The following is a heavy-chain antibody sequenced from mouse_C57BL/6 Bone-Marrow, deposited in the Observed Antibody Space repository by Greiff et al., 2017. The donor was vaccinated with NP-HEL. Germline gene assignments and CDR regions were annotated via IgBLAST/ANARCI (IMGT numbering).Heavy chain of an antibody. D-gene: IGHD1-1*01. V-gene: IGHV1-50*01. CDR2: IDPSDSYT. J-gene: IGHJ3*01. Sequence: QVQLQQPGAELVKPGASVKLSCKASGYTFTSYWMQWVKQRPGQGLEWIGEIDPSDSYTNYHQKFKGKATLTVDTSSSTAYMQLSSLTSEDSAVYYCAREDYYGSPFAYWGQGTLVTVSA. CDR3: AREDYYGSPFAY. CDR1: GYTFTSYW.